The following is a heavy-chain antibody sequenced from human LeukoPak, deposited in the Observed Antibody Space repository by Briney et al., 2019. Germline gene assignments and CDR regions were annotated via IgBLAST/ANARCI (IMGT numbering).Heavy chain of an antibody. J-gene: IGHJ4*02. CDR2: IYSGGST. V-gene: IGHV3-66*01. CDR3: ARDESFDY. Sequence: AGSLRLSCAASGFTVSSTYMNWVRQAPGKGLEWVSVIYSGGSTYYADSVKGRFTISRDNSKNTLYLQMNALRAEDTAVYHCARDESFDYWGQGTLVTVSS. CDR1: GFTVSSTY.